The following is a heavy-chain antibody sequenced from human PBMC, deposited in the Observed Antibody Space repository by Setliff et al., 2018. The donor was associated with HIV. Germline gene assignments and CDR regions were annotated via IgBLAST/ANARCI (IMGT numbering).Heavy chain of an antibody. J-gene: IGHJ6*02. V-gene: IGHV3-33*06. CDR2: VWDDGGNK. Sequence: LRLSCAASGFTFSNYGMHWVRQAPGEGLEWVAAVWDDGGNKYYADSVKGRFTVSRDNTKNTLYLQMNSLRTEDTAVYYCAKSRTIYGEVIIQWAYMDVWGQGTTVTVSS. D-gene: IGHD3-3*01. CDR1: GFTFSNYG. CDR3: AKSRTIYGEVIIQWAYMDV.